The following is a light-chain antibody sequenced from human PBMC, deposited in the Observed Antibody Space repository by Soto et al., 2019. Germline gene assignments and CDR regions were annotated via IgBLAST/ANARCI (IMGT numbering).Light chain of an antibody. Sequence: EIQTTQSPSTLSASIGDSVTITCRASQSIGSWLAWYRQKPGKAPKIXIYDASSLESGVPSMFSGSGAGTEFTLTITSLQPVDFVTDDCQLYNSYPWTFGQGTQVDIK. J-gene: IGKJ1*01. V-gene: IGKV1-5*01. CDR3: QLYNSYPWT. CDR2: DAS. CDR1: QSIGSW.